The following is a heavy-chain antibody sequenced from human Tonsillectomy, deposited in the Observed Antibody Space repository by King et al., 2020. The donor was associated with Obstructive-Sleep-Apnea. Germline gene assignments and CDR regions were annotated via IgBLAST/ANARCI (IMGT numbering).Heavy chain of an antibody. CDR1: GFTFSSYG. J-gene: IGHJ5*02. CDR2: ISYDGRNK. Sequence: VQLVESGGGVVQPGRSLRLSCAASGFTFSSYGMHWVRQAPGKGLEWVAVISYDGRNKYYADSVKGRFTISRDNSKKTLYLQMNSLRAEDTAVYYCAKDKRGSGSYYPYNWFDPWGQGTLVTVSS. D-gene: IGHD3-10*01. CDR3: AKDKRGSGSYYPYNWFDP. V-gene: IGHV3-30*18.